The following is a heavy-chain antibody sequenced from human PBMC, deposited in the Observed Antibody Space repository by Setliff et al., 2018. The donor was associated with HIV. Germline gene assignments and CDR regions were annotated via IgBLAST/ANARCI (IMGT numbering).Heavy chain of an antibody. CDR2: INAGDDNT. Sequence: ASVKVSCKASGGTFSSYAISWVRQAPGQGLEWMGYINAGDDNTRYSEKFQGRVTITRDTSANTAYMELSSLRSEDTAVYYCARGSCSGCYLSDYWGLGTLVTVS. CDR1: GGTFSSYA. D-gene: IGHD6-19*01. J-gene: IGHJ4*02. V-gene: IGHV1-3*01. CDR3: ARGSCSGCYLSDY.